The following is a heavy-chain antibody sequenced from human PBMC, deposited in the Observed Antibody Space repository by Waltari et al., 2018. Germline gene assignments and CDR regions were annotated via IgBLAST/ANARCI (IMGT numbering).Heavy chain of an antibody. CDR2: ISYDGSNK. CDR1: GFTVSSNY. J-gene: IGHJ4*02. Sequence: VQLVETGGGLIQPGGSLRLSCAASGFTVSSNYMTWVRQAPGKGLEWVAVISYDGSNKYYADSVKGRFTISRDNSKNTLYLQMNSLRAEDTAVYYCARGYCSGGSCHYDYWGQGTLVTVSS. CDR3: ARGYCSGGSCHYDY. D-gene: IGHD2-15*01. V-gene: IGHV3-30-3*01.